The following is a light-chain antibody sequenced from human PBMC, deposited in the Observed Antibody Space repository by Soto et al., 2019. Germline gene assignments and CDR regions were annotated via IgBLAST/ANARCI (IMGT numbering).Light chain of an antibody. Sequence: GDRVTITCRASQSISSWLAWYQQKPGKAPKLLIYDASSLESGVPSRFSGSGSGTEFTLTISSPQPDDFATYYCQQYNSYRTFGQGTKVDI. J-gene: IGKJ1*01. CDR2: DAS. CDR3: QQYNSYRT. CDR1: QSISSW. V-gene: IGKV1-5*01.